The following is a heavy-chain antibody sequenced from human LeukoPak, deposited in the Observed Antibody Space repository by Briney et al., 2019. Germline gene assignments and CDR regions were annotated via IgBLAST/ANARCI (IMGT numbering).Heavy chain of an antibody. CDR3: ARDTPSVTMIGSSVDI. CDR1: GYTFTSYG. Sequence: ASVKVSCKASGYTFTSYGISWVRQAPGQGIEWMGWISAYNGNTNYAQKLQGRVTMTTDTSTSTAYMELRSLRSDDTAVYYCARDTPSVTMIGSSVDIWGQGTMVTVSS. J-gene: IGHJ3*02. V-gene: IGHV1-18*01. D-gene: IGHD3-22*01. CDR2: ISAYNGNT.